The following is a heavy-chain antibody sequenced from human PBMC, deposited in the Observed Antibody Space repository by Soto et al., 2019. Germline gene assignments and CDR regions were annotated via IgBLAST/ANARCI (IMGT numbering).Heavy chain of an antibody. CDR1: GDSVSSNSAA. D-gene: IGHD6-19*01. J-gene: IGHJ4*02. Sequence: SQTLSLTCASSGDSVSSNSAAWNWIRQSPSRGLEWLGRTYYRSKWYNDYAVSVKSRITINPDTSKNQFSLQLNSVTPEDSAWYYCARGHVRRQWLVHEFDYWGQGTLVTVSS. CDR3: ARGHVRRQWLVHEFDY. CDR2: TYYRSKWYN. V-gene: IGHV6-1*01.